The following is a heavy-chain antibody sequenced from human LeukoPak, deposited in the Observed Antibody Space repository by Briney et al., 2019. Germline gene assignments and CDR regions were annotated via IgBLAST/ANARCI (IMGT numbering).Heavy chain of an antibody. V-gene: IGHV3-21*01. J-gene: IGHJ4*02. Sequence: KPEGSLRLSCAASGFTFSSYSMNWVRQAPRKVLEWVSSIRSSSSYIYYADSVKGRFTISRDNAKNSLYLQMNSLRAEDTAVYYCARDVRYSSSWSTYYFDYWGQGTLVTVSS. CDR3: ARDVRYSSSWSTYYFDY. CDR2: IRSSSSYI. D-gene: IGHD6-13*01. CDR1: GFTFSSYS.